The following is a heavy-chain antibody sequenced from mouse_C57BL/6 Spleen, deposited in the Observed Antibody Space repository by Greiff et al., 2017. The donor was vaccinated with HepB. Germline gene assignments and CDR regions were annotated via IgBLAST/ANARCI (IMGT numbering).Heavy chain of an antibody. CDR1: GYTFTSYG. CDR2: IYPRSGNT. D-gene: IGHD1-1*01. J-gene: IGHJ3*01. Sequence: QVQLQQSGAELARPGASVKLSCKASGYTFTSYGISWVKQRTGQGLEWIGEIYPRSGNTYYNEKFKGKATLTADKSSSTAYLELRSLTSEDSAVYFCARAGPTVAPYGAWFAYWGQGTLVTVSA. CDR3: ARAGPTVAPYGAWFAY. V-gene: IGHV1-81*01.